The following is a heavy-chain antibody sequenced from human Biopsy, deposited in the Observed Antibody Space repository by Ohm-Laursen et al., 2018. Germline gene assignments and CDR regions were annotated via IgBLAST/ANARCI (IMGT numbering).Heavy chain of an antibody. D-gene: IGHD2-2*01. CDR2: VHHDGRA. CDR1: GGTYSGYY. Sequence: SDTLSLTCAVYGGTYSGYYWSWIRQPPGKGLEWIGEVHHDGRANYNPSLKSRVTISGDMSKKQFSLKLSGVTAADTAAYYCARFIVPSLHCSNGVCPIRWFDPWGQGTLVTVFS. J-gene: IGHJ5*02. CDR3: ARFIVPSLHCSNGVCPIRWFDP. V-gene: IGHV4-34*01.